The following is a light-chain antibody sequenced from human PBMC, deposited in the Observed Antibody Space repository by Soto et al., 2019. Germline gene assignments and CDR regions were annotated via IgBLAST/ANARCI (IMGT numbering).Light chain of an antibody. Sequence: QSVLTQPPSASGTPGQIVAISCSGSSSNIGSNTVTWYQQLPGTAPKLLIYSTSQRSSGVPGRFSGSKSGASASLSISGLQSEDEADYYCAGWDDSLLGPVFGGGTKVTVL. V-gene: IGLV1-44*01. CDR2: STS. CDR1: SSNIGSNT. J-gene: IGLJ3*02. CDR3: AGWDDSLLGPV.